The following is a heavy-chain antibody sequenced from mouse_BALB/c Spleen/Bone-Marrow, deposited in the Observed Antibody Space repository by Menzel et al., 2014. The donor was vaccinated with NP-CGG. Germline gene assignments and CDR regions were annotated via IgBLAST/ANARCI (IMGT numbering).Heavy chain of an antibody. J-gene: IGHJ3*01. CDR1: GYSFTNYW. Sequence: VQRVESGAELVRPGASVRLSCKASGYSFTNYWMNWVKQRPGQGLEWIGMIHPSDSETRLNQKFKDKATLTVDKSSSTAYMQLSSPTSEDSAVYYCARFGNYEGFAYWAKGLWSLSLQ. CDR2: IHPSDSET. D-gene: IGHD2-1*01. V-gene: IGHV1-74*01. CDR3: ARFGNYEGFAY.